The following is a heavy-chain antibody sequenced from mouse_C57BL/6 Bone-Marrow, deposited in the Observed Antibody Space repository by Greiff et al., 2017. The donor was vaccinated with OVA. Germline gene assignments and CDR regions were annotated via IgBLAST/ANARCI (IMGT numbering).Heavy chain of an antibody. CDR1: GYAFSSYW. CDR3: ARGDWDYFDY. J-gene: IGHJ2*01. Sequence: QVQLQQSGAELVKPGASVKISCKASGYAFSSYWMNWVKQRPGKGLEWIGQIYTGDGDTNYNGKFKGKATMTADKSPSTAYMQLSILTSEDAAVYFCARGDWDYFDYWGQGTTLTVSS. D-gene: IGHD4-1*01. V-gene: IGHV1-80*01. CDR2: IYTGDGDT.